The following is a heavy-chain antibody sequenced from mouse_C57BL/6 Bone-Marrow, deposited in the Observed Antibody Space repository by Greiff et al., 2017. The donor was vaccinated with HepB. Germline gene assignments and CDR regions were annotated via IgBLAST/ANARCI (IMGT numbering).Heavy chain of an antibody. V-gene: IGHV3-6*01. Sequence: VQLKESGPGLVKPSQSLSLTCSVTGYSITSGYYWNWIRQFPGNKLEWMGYISYDGSNNYNPSLKNRISITRDTSKNQFFLKLNSVTTEDTATYYCAREGLLRHAMDYWGQGTSVTVSS. CDR3: AREGLLRHAMDY. J-gene: IGHJ4*01. CDR1: GYSITSGYY. D-gene: IGHD2-3*01. CDR2: ISYDGSN.